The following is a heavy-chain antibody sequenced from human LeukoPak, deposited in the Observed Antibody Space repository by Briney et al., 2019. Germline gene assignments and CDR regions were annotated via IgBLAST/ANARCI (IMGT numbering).Heavy chain of an antibody. Sequence: PGGSLRLSCAASGFTFSSYEMNWVRQAPGKGLEWVSYISNSGSTIYYEDSVKGRFTISRDNAKNSLYLQMNSLRAEDTAVYYCARSYTTVTYDYWGQGTLVTASS. J-gene: IGHJ4*02. CDR3: ARSYTTVTYDY. CDR2: ISNSGSTI. CDR1: GFTFSSYE. V-gene: IGHV3-48*03. D-gene: IGHD4-17*01.